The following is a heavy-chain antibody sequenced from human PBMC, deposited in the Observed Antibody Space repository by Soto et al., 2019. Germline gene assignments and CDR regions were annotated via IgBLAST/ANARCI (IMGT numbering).Heavy chain of an antibody. Sequence: SETLSLTCTVSGASISSGDYYWTWIRQPPGKGLEWIGYIYYSGTTYYNPSLKSRVSISLDASKNRFSLKLTSVTAADTGVYFCARVPSPFDFYYAMDVWGQGTTVTVSS. D-gene: IGHD3-16*01. V-gene: IGHV4-30-4*01. CDR2: IYYSGTT. CDR1: GASISSGDYY. CDR3: ARVPSPFDFYYAMDV. J-gene: IGHJ6*02.